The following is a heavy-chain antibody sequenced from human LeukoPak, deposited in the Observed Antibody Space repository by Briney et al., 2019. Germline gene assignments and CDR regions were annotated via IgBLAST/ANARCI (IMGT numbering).Heavy chain of an antibody. V-gene: IGHV1-46*01. CDR3: ARDQVPSIAARPWNNWFDP. J-gene: IGHJ5*02. D-gene: IGHD6-6*01. CDR2: INPSGGST. Sequence: ASVKVSCKASGYTFTRYYMHWVRQAPGQGLEWMGIINPSGGSTRYAQKFQGRVTMTRDTSTSTVYMELSSLRSEDTAVYYCARDQVPSIAARPWNNWFDPWGQGTLVTVSS. CDR1: GYTFTRYY.